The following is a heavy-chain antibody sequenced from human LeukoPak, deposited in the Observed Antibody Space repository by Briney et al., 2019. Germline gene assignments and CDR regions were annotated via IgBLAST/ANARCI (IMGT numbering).Heavy chain of an antibody. CDR1: RYSISSGYY. V-gene: IGHV4-38-2*02. Sequence: SETLSLTCTVSRYSISSGYYWGWIRQPPGQGLEWIGSIYRSGSTYYNSSLKSRVTISVDTSKNQFSLKMISVTAADTAVYYCARHADYYESTSYFWDYWGQGTLVTVSS. CDR3: ARHADYYESTSYFWDY. CDR2: IYRSGST. J-gene: IGHJ4*02. D-gene: IGHD3-22*01.